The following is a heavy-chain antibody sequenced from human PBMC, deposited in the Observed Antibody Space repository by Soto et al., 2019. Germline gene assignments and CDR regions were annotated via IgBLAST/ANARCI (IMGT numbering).Heavy chain of an antibody. CDR3: ARHLQYYDSSGFSNRYYFDF. J-gene: IGHJ4*02. D-gene: IGHD3-22*01. CDR1: GGAFNTYA. V-gene: IGHV1-69*01. Sequence: QVQLVQSGAELKKPGSSVTVSCKASGGAFNTYAISWVRQAPGQGLKWIGGIIPIFGTANYAPKFQGRVTITADESTSTAYLELSSLRSEDTAVYYCARHLQYYDSSGFSNRYYFDFWGQGTLVTVAS. CDR2: IIPIFGTA.